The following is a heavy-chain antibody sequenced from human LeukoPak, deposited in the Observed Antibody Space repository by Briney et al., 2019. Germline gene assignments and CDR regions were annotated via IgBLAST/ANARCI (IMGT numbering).Heavy chain of an antibody. D-gene: IGHD2-15*01. Sequence: PGGPLRLSCAASGFTFKSYAMSWFRQPQGKGLEWVSAITGSGGTTYYADSVKGRFTMSRDNSKNTLYLLMNSLRAEDTAVYHCAKDSGAYCSGGSCYRGYFHNWGQGTLVTVSS. CDR2: ITGSGGTT. V-gene: IGHV3-23*01. CDR3: AKDSGAYCSGGSCYRGYFHN. CDR1: GFTFKSYA. J-gene: IGHJ4*02.